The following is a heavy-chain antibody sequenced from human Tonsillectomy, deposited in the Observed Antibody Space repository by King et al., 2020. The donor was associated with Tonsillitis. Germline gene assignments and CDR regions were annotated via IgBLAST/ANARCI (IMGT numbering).Heavy chain of an antibody. CDR2: IISSSSTI. V-gene: IGHV3-48*01. D-gene: IGHD2-15*01. Sequence: QLVQSGGGLVQPGGSLRLSCAASGVTFSSYSMNWVLQAPGKGLEWVAYIISSSSTIYYADSIKGRFTISRDSATNSLFLQMNSLRAEDTAVYYCARERIYYSYMDVWGKGTTVTVSS. J-gene: IGHJ6*03. CDR3: ARERIYYSYMDV. CDR1: GVTFSSYS.